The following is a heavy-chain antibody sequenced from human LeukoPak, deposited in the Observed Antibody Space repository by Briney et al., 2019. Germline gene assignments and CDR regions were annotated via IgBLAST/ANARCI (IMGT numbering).Heavy chain of an antibody. V-gene: IGHV1-8*01. CDR3: TTIAAAGNRRLNY. CDR2: MNPNSGST. CDR1: GYTFTMYY. D-gene: IGHD6-13*01. Sequence: ASVKVSCKASGYTFTMYYIHWVRQATGQGLEWMGWMNPNSGSTGYAQKFQGRITMTRNTSISAAYMELSSLTSEDTAVYYCTTIAAAGNRRLNYWGQGTLVSVSS. J-gene: IGHJ4*02.